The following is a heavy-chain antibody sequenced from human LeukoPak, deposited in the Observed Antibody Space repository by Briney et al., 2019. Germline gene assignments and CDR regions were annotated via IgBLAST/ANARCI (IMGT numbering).Heavy chain of an antibody. V-gene: IGHV4-30-4*01. Sequence: SETLSLTCTVSGGSISSGDYYWSWIRQPPGKGLERIGYIYYSGSTYYNPSLKSRVTISVDTSKNQFSLKLSSVTAADTAVYYCARGGGYDSSGSNYLFDYWGQGTLVTVSS. J-gene: IGHJ4*02. CDR1: GGSISSGDYY. CDR2: IYYSGST. CDR3: ARGGGYDSSGSNYLFDY. D-gene: IGHD3-22*01.